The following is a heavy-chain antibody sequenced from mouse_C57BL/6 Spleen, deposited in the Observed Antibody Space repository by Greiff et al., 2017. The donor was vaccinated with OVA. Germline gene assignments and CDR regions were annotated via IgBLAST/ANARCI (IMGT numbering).Heavy chain of an antibody. D-gene: IGHD2-4*01. CDR1: GFSFNTYA. J-gene: IGHJ3*01. V-gene: IGHV10-1*01. CDR2: IRSKSNNYAT. CDR3: VRQGYDYDGGFAY. Sequence: DVKLVESGGGLVQPKGSLKLSCAASGFSFNTYAMNWVRQAPGKGLEWVARIRSKSNNYATYYADSVKDRFTISRDESESMLYLQMNNLKTEDTAMYYCVRQGYDYDGGFAYWGQGTLVTVSA.